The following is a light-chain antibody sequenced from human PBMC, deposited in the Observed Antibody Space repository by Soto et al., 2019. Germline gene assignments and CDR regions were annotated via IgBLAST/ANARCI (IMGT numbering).Light chain of an antibody. CDR1: QIVSSSY. V-gene: IGKV3-20*01. J-gene: IGKJ5*01. CDR2: GAS. CDR3: QQYGSSPPIT. Sequence: ENVLTQSPGTLSLSPGERATLACRASQIVSSSYLAWYQQKPGQAPRLLLYGASSRATGIPDRFSGSGSGTDFTLTISRLEPEDFAVYYCQQYGSSPPITFGQGTRLEI.